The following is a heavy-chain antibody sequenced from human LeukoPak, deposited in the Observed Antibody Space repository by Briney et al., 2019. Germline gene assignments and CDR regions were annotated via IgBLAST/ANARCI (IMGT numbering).Heavy chain of an antibody. J-gene: IGHJ4*02. CDR1: GFTFSSYG. CDR3: ARGLRIASAGTSH. Sequence: GGSLRLSCAASGFTFSSYGMHWVRQAPGKGLEWVSYITDSGRTTYYADSVKGRFTGSRDNAKNSLYLQMHSLRAEDTAVYYCARGLRIASAGTSHWGQGTVVTVSS. CDR2: ITDSGRTT. V-gene: IGHV3-48*04. D-gene: IGHD6-13*01.